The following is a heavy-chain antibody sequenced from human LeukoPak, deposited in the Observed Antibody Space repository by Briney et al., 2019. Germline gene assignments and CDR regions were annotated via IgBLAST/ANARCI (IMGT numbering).Heavy chain of an antibody. Sequence: SETLSLTCTVSGGSISSGSYYWSWIRQPAGKGLEWIGRIYTSGSTNYNPSLKSRVTISVDTSKNQFSLKLSSVTAADTAVYYCAREVVASKNYYYYYYGMDVWGQGTTVTVSS. D-gene: IGHD2-15*01. CDR2: IYTSGST. CDR3: AREVVASKNYYYYYYGMDV. V-gene: IGHV4-61*02. CDR1: GGSISSGSYY. J-gene: IGHJ6*02.